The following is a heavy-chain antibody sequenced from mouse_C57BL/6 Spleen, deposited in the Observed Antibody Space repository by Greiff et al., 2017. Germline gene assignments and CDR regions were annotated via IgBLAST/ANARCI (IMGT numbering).Heavy chain of an antibody. V-gene: IGHV1-50*01. Sequence: QVQLQQPGAELVKPGASVKLSCKASGYTFTSYWMQWVKQRPGQGLEWIGEFDPSDSYTNYNQKFKGKATLTVETSSSTVYMQLSSLTSEDSAVYYCARSCGSSLWFAYWGQGTLVTVSA. D-gene: IGHD1-1*01. J-gene: IGHJ3*01. CDR3: ARSCGSSLWFAY. CDR1: GYTFTSYW. CDR2: FDPSDSYT.